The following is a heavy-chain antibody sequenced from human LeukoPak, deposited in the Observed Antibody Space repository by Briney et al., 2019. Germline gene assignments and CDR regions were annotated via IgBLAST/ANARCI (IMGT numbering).Heavy chain of an antibody. CDR3: ARSGISLGWYPGSWFDP. Sequence: SETLSLTCAVYGGSFSGYYWSWIRQPPGKGLEWIGEINHSGSTNYNPSLKSRVTISVDTSKNQFSLKLSSVTAADTAVYYCARSGISLGWYPGSWFDPWGQGTLVTVSS. CDR2: INHSGST. J-gene: IGHJ5*02. CDR1: GGSFSGYY. V-gene: IGHV4-34*01. D-gene: IGHD6-19*01.